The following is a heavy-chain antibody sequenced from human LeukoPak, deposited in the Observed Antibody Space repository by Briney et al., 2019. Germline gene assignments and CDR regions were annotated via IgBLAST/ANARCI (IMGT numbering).Heavy chain of an antibody. CDR1: GFTFSTYA. Sequence: PGGSRRLSCAASGFTFSTYAMHWVRQAPGKGLEWVAVISYDGSNKYYADSVKGRFTISRDNSKNTLYLQMNSLRAEDTAVYYCARVPRGVVVNWGQGTLVTVSS. CDR3: ARVPRGVVVN. D-gene: IGHD3-22*01. J-gene: IGHJ4*02. V-gene: IGHV3-30-3*01. CDR2: ISYDGSNK.